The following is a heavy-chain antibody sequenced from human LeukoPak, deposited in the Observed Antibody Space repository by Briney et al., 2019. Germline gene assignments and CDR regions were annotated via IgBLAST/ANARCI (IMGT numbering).Heavy chain of an antibody. J-gene: IGHJ4*02. CDR3: ARGPNSNWSGLDF. CDR1: GFSFSGHW. CDR2: ISPTGSTT. Sequence: GGSLRLSCTASGFSFSGHWMHWARQLPGKGLVWVSRISPTGSTTSYADSVKGRFTVSRDNAKNTLYLQVNNLRAEDTAVYYCARGPNSNWSGLDFWGQRTLLTVSS. V-gene: IGHV3-74*01. D-gene: IGHD6-6*01.